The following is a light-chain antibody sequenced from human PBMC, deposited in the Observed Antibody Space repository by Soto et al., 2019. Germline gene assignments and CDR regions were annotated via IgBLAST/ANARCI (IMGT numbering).Light chain of an antibody. CDR2: DAS. CDR1: QSVSSY. Sequence: EIFLTQSPPTLSLSPGERATLSCRASQSVSSYLAWYQQKPGQAPRLLIYDASNRATGIPARFSGSGSGTDFTLTISSLEPEDFAVYYCQQRSNWPPITFGQGTRLEIK. V-gene: IGKV3-11*01. CDR3: QQRSNWPPIT. J-gene: IGKJ5*01.